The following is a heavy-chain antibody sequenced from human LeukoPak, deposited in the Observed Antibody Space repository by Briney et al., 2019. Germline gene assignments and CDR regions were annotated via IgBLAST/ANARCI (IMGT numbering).Heavy chain of an antibody. CDR3: AKDQSRVGASDPFDS. D-gene: IGHD1-26*01. Sequence: GGSLRLSCAASGFTFTNCAMTWVRQAPGKGLEWVSSISGSGASTYYSDSVKGRFTISRDNSKNTVYLQMNSLSVEDTAVYYCAKDQSRVGASDPFDSWGKGTLVTVSS. CDR2: ISGSGAST. V-gene: IGHV3-23*01. CDR1: GFTFTNCA. J-gene: IGHJ5*01.